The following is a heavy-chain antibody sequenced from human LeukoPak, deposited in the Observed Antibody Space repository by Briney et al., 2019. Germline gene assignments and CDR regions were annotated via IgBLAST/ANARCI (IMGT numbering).Heavy chain of an antibody. J-gene: IGHJ4*02. CDR1: GGSISSGGYS. D-gene: IGHD5-18*01. V-gene: IGHV4-30-2*01. CDR3: AREPARDRLWFH. Sequence: SSQTLSLTCAVSGGSISSGGYSWSWIRQPPGKGLEWIGYIYHSGSTYYNPSLKSRVTISVDRSKNQFSLKLSSVTAADTAVYYCAREPARDRLWFHWGQGTLVTVSS. CDR2: IYHSGST.